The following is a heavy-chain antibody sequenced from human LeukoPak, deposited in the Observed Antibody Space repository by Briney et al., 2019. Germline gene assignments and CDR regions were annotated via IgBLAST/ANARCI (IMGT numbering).Heavy chain of an antibody. CDR1: GGSISGHY. J-gene: IGHJ5*02. D-gene: IGHD3-10*01. Sequence: SETLSLTCTVSGGSISGHYWSWIRQPAGKGLEWIGRIYMTGSTNYNPSLKSRVTMSVDMSKNQFSLKLSSVTAADTAVYFCARVALFGSGSYYWFDPGAREPWSPSPQ. CDR2: IYMTGST. CDR3: ARVALFGSGSYYWFDP. V-gene: IGHV4-4*07.